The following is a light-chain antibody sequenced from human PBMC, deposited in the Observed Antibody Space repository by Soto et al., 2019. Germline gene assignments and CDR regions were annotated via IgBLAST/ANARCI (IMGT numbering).Light chain of an antibody. CDR1: SSNIGSNT. V-gene: IGLV1-44*01. CDR2: INN. CDR3: AAWDDSLNGVV. J-gene: IGLJ2*01. Sequence: QSVLTQPPSASGTPGQRVTISCSGSSSNIGSNTVNWYQQLPGTAPQLLIYINNQRPSGVPARFSGSKSGTSASLAISGLQSADEAAYYCAAWDDSLNGVVFGGGTKLTVL.